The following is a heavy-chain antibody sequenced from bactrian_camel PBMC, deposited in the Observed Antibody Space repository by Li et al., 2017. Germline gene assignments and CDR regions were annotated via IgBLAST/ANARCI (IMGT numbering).Heavy chain of an antibody. V-gene: IGHV3S55*01. D-gene: IGHD6*01. CDR2: ISTGTSDPGRT. J-gene: IGHJ6*01. Sequence: HVQLVESGGGSVQAGGSLRLSCVASEYTYSNYCMGWFRQAPGKEREGVATISTGTSDPGRTYYSDSVKGRFTISRDNAKNTVYLQMINLKPEDTVVYYCVRDPYGGGWGFGYWGQGTQVTVS. CDR3: VRDPYGGGWGFGY. CDR1: EYTYSNYC.